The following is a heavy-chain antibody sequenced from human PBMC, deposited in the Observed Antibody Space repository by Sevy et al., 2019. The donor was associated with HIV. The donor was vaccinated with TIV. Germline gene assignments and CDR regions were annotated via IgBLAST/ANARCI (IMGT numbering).Heavy chain of an antibody. CDR3: AKGRYSGDFLYFDY. CDR1: GFTFNDYA. V-gene: IGHV3-9*01. D-gene: IGHD1-26*01. CDR2: INWNSGRI. J-gene: IGHJ4*02. Sequence: GGSLRLSCAASGFTFNDYAMHWVRQAPGRALEWVSGINWNSGRIDYADSVRGRFTISRDNAKNSLYLQMNSLRAEDTAFYFCAKGRYSGDFLYFDYWGQGTLVTVSS.